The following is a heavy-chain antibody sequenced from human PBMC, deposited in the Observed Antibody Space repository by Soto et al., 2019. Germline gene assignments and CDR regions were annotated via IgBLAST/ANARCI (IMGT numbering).Heavy chain of an antibody. CDR3: ARAGIDTPIHGDYMDV. CDR1: GGSISSYY. CDR2: IYYSGST. Sequence: PSETLSLTCTVSGGSISSYYWSWIRQPPGKGLEWIGYIYYSGSTNYNPSLKSRVTISVDTSKNQFSLKLSSVTAADTAVYCCARAGIDTPIHGDYMDVWGKGTTVTVSS. V-gene: IGHV4-59*01. D-gene: IGHD3-10*01. J-gene: IGHJ6*03.